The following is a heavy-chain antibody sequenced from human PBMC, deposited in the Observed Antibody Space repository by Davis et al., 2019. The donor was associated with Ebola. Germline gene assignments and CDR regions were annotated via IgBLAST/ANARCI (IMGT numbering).Heavy chain of an antibody. CDR3: ARTYSGSRIIMDV. V-gene: IGHV1-69*13. Sequence: SVKVSCKASGDTFRTYTVAWVRQAPGQGLEWMGGIIPVFGTTDYAPRFQGRVTITADESTSTAYLEVTSLRSDDTAVYYCARTYSGSRIIMDVWGKGTTVTVSS. CDR2: IIPVFGTT. J-gene: IGHJ6*04. CDR1: GDTFRTYT. D-gene: IGHD6-13*01.